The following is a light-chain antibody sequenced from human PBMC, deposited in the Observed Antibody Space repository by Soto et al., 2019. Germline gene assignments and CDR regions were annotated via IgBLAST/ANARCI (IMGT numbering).Light chain of an antibody. CDR3: QQRSNWPRT. Sequence: EIVMTQSPATLSVSRGERATLSCRANQAISSNLAWYQQKPGQAPRLLIYDASNRATGIPARFSGSGSGTDFTLTISSLEPEDFAVYYCQQRSNWPRTFGQGTKVDIK. CDR1: QAISSN. CDR2: DAS. V-gene: IGKV3D-11*01. J-gene: IGKJ1*01.